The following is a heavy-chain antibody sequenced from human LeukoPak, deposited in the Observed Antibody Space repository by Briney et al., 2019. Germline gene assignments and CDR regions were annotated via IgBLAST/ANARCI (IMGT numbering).Heavy chain of an antibody. CDR3: ARDQGNYYDSSGYWLGAFDI. D-gene: IGHD3-22*01. Sequence: ASAKVSCKASGYIFTGYYMHWVRQAPGQGPEWMGWINLNSGGTNYAQKFQDRVTMTRDTSISTAYMELSRLRSDDTAVYYCARDQGNYYDSSGYWLGAFDIWGQGTMVTVSS. J-gene: IGHJ3*02. CDR1: GYIFTGYY. V-gene: IGHV1-2*02. CDR2: INLNSGGT.